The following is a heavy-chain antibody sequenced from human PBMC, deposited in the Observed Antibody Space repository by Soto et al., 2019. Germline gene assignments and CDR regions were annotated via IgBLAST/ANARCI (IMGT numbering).Heavy chain of an antibody. CDR2: IYHSGST. J-gene: IGHJ4*02. D-gene: IGHD5-18*01. Sequence: SETLSLTCAVSGGSISSGGYSWSWIRQPPGKGLEWIGYIYHSGSTYYNPSLKSRVTISVDRSKNQFSLKLSSVTAADTAVYYCARAGDTAMNFDYWGQGTLVTVSS. CDR3: ARAGDTAMNFDY. CDR1: GGSISSGGYS. V-gene: IGHV4-30-2*01.